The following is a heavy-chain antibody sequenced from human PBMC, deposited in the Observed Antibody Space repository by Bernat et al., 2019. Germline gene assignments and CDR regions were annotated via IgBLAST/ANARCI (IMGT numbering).Heavy chain of an antibody. CDR3: AKDHGGKTGAFDY. CDR1: GFTFSSYG. D-gene: IGHD1-1*01. CDR2: IWYDGSNK. V-gene: IGHV3-33*06. Sequence: QVQLVESGGGVVQPGRSLRLSCAASGFTFSSYGMHWVRQAPGKGLEWVAVIWYDGSNKYYADSVKGRFTISRDNSKNTLYLQMNSLRAEDTAVDYCAKDHGGKTGAFDYWGQGTLVTVSS. J-gene: IGHJ4*02.